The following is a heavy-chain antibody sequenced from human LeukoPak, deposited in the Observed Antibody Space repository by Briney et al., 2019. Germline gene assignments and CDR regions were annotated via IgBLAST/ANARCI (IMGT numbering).Heavy chain of an antibody. CDR2: ISSNGGST. J-gene: IGHJ6*03. Sequence: GGSLRLSCAASGFTFSSYAMHWVRQAPGKGLEYVSAISSNGGSTYYANSVKGRFTISRDNSKNTLYLQMGSLRAEDMAVYYCARSIEEITIFGVVNYYYMDVWAKGPRSPSP. D-gene: IGHD3-3*01. CDR1: GFTFSSYA. V-gene: IGHV3-64*01. CDR3: ARSIEEITIFGVVNYYYMDV.